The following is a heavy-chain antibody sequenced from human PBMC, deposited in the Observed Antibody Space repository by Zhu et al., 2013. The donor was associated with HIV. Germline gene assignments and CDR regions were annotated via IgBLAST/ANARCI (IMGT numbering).Heavy chain of an antibody. CDR1: GYTFTDYD. CDR3: ARVAPSDYYYYMDV. J-gene: IGHJ6*03. Sequence: QVQLVQSGAEVKKPGASMRVSCSSSGYTFTDYDINWVRQAPGQGLEWMGWMNPNTGNTGYAQKFQGRVTLTRNTSISTAYMELSSLRSEDTAVYYCARVAPSDYYYYMDVWGKGPRSPSP. V-gene: IGHV1-8*03. CDR2: MNPNTGNT.